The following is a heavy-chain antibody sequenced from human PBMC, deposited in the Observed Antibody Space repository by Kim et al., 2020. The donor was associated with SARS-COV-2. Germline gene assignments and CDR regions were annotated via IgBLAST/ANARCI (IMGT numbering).Heavy chain of an antibody. Sequence: ASVKVSCKASGYTFTSYYMHWVRQAPGQGLEWMGIINPSGGSTSYAHKFQGRVTMTRDTSTSTVYMELSSLRPEETAVYYCARELVGAAFDILGQGTMVTVSS. D-gene: IGHD6-6*01. CDR2: INPSGGST. CDR3: ARELVGAAFDI. V-gene: IGHV1-46*01. J-gene: IGHJ3*02. CDR1: GYTFTSYY.